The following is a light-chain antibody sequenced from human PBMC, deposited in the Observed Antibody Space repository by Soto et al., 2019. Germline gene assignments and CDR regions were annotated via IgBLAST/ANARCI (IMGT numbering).Light chain of an antibody. J-gene: IGKJ4*01. CDR1: QRVSND. CDR2: DAS. CDR3: QQRSNWLPLT. Sequence: ETVMTQSPATLSVSAGERATLCCRASQRVSNDLAWYQQKPGQAPRLLIYDASNRATGIPARFSGSGSGTDFTLTISSLEPEDFAVYYCQQRSNWLPLTFGGGTKVDIK. V-gene: IGKV3-11*01.